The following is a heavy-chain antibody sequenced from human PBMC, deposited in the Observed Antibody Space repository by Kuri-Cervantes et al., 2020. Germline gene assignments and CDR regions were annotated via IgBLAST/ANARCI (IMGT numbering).Heavy chain of an antibody. CDR3: ARVVTPYYYYGMDV. V-gene: IGHV4-31*03. D-gene: IGHD5-18*01. CDR1: GGSISSGGYY. J-gene: IGHJ6*02. CDR2: IYYSGST. Sequence: LRLSCTVSGGSISSGGYYWSWIRQHPGKGLEWIGYIYYSGSTYYNPSLKSRVIISVDTSKNQFSLKLSSVTAADTAVYYCARVVTPYYYYGMDVWGQGTTVTVSS.